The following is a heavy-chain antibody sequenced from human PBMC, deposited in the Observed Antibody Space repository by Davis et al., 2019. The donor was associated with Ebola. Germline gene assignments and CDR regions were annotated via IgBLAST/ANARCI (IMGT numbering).Heavy chain of an antibody. Sequence: MPSETLSLTCAVYGGSFSAYYWSWIRQPPGKGLEWIGEINHSGSTNYNPSLKSRVTISVDTSKNQFSLKLSSVTAADTAVYYCARLSPYCTSGICYDAFDFWGQGTTVTVSS. CDR1: GGSFSAYY. V-gene: IGHV4-34*01. J-gene: IGHJ3*01. D-gene: IGHD2-8*01. CDR3: ARLSPYCTSGICYDAFDF. CDR2: INHSGST.